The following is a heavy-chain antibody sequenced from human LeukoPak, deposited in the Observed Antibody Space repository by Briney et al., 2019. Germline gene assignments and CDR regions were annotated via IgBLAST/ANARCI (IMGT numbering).Heavy chain of an antibody. CDR3: AKGDWSGYGFDAFDI. V-gene: IGHV3-30*18. CDR1: GFTFSSYG. D-gene: IGHD5-12*01. CDR2: ISYDGSNK. J-gene: IGHJ3*02. Sequence: PGGSLRLSCAAPGFTFSSYGMHWVRQAPGKGLEWVAVISYDGSNKYYADSVKGRFTISRDNSKNTLYLQMNSLRAEDTAVYYCAKGDWSGYGFDAFDIWGQGTMVTVSS.